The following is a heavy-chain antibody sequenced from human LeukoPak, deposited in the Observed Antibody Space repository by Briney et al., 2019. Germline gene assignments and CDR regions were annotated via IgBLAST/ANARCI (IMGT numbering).Heavy chain of an antibody. V-gene: IGHV1-24*01. J-gene: IGHJ4*02. CDR2: FDPEDGET. Sequence: GASVKVSCKVSGYTLTELSMHWVRQAPGKGLEWMGGFDPEDGETIYAQKFQGRVTITEDTSTDTAYMELSSLRSEETAVYYCATDRGYSYGHFDHWGQGPLVTVSS. CDR1: GYTLTELS. D-gene: IGHD5-18*01. CDR3: ATDRGYSYGHFDH.